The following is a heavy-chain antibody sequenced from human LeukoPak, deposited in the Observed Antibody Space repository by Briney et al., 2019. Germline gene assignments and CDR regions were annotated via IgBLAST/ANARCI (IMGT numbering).Heavy chain of an antibody. CDR3: ARSDSSGYYYVGYFQH. J-gene: IGHJ1*01. CDR2: IIPIFGTA. CDR1: GGTFSSYA. V-gene: IGHV1-69*13. D-gene: IGHD3-22*01. Sequence: ASVKVSCKASGGTFSSYAISWVRQAPGQGLEWMGGIIPIFGTANYAQKFQGRVTITADESTSTAYMELSSLRSEDTAVYYCARSDSSGYYYVGYFQHWGQGTLVTVSS.